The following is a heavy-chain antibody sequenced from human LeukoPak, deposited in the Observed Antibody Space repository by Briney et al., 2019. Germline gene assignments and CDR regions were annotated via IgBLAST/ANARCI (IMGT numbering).Heavy chain of an antibody. V-gene: IGHV3-53*05. J-gene: IGHJ6*03. CDR1: GFTVSNNY. D-gene: IGHD2-8*01. Sequence: GGSLRLSCAVSGFTVSNNYMNWVRQAPGKGLEWVSVIYSGGSTYYADSVKGRFSISRDSSKNILYLQMNSLRAEDTAVYYCAKDRCSNGIGCYYYYMDVWGKGTTVTISS. CDR3: AKDRCSNGIGCYYYYMDV. CDR2: IYSGGST.